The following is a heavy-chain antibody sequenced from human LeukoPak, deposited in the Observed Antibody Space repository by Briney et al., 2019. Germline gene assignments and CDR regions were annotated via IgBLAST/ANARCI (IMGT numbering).Heavy chain of an antibody. CDR1: GFSFSNAW. J-gene: IGHJ4*02. V-gene: IGHV4-34*01. CDR3: ARRTDTRGYRRFDY. CDR2: INHSGST. Sequence: GSLRLSCAASGFSFSNAWMSWIRQPPGKGLEWIGEINHSGSTNYNPSLKSRVTISVDTSKNQFSLKLSSVTAADTAVYYCARRTDTRGYRRFDYWGQGTLVTVSS. D-gene: IGHD5-18*01.